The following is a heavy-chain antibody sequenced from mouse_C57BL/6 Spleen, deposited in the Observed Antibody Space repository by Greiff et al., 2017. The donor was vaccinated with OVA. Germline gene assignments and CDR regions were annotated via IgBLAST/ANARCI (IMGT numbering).Heavy chain of an antibody. CDR2: IDPETGGT. J-gene: IGHJ4*01. CDR1: GYTFTDYE. V-gene: IGHV1-15*01. CDR3: TRGELWLRRAMDY. Sequence: QVQLQQSGAELVRPGASVTLSCKASGYTFTDYEMHWVKQTPVHGLEWIGAIDPETGGTAYNQKFKGKAILTADKSSSTAYMELRSLTSEDSAVDYCTRGELWLRRAMDYWGQGTSVTVSS. D-gene: IGHD2-2*01.